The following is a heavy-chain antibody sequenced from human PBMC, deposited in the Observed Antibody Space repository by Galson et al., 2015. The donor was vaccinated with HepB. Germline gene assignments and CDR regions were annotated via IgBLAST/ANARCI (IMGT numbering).Heavy chain of an antibody. CDR2: TYFNSDTA. D-gene: IGHD6-19*01. V-gene: IGHV1-46*04. CDR3: ARDSSGWASDY. J-gene: IGHJ4*02. Sequence: ITYFNSDTANYARRLQGRLTMPRDTSTSTVYMGLSSLRSEDTAVYYCARDSSGWASDYWGQGTLVTVSS.